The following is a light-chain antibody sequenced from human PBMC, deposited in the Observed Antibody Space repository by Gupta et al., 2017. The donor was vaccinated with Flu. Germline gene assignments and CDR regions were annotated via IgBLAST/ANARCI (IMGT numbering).Light chain of an antibody. CDR3: MQALQTRT. Sequence: DIVMTQSPLSLPVTPGEPASISCRSSQSLLHSNGYNYLDWYLQKPGQSPQLLIYFGSNRASVVPDSFSGSGAGTDFTLMISIVEAEDVVFYYFMQALQTRTFGQGTKVEIK. J-gene: IGKJ1*01. CDR2: FGS. CDR1: QSLLHSNGYNY. V-gene: IGKV2-28*01.